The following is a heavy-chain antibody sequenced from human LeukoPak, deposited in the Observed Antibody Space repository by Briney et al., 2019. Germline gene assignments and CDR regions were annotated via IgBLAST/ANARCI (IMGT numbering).Heavy chain of an antibody. D-gene: IGHD5-18*01. V-gene: IGHV4-61*02. CDR1: GDSISSGDYY. CDR2: ISSSGST. CDR3: ARLSYSYGSFDWYFDL. J-gene: IGHJ2*01. Sequence: PSETLSLTCTVSGDSISSGDYYWSWIRQPAGKGLEWIGRISSSGSTNYNPSLKRRVTISVDTSKNQFSLKLSSVTAADTAVYYCARLSYSYGSFDWYFDLWGRGTLVTVSS.